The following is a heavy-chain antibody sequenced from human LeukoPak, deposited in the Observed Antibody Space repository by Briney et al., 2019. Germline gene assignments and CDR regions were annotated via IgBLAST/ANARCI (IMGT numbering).Heavy chain of an antibody. Sequence: ASVKVSCKASGYTLINYYIEWVRQAPGQGLECMGMINPSGGSTTYAQEFQGRVTMTRDTSTSTVYMELSSLRSEDTAVYYCARGGYSDDAFDIWGQGTMVTVSS. CDR1: GYTLINYY. D-gene: IGHD2-15*01. CDR2: INPSGGST. V-gene: IGHV1-46*01. CDR3: ARGGYSDDAFDI. J-gene: IGHJ3*02.